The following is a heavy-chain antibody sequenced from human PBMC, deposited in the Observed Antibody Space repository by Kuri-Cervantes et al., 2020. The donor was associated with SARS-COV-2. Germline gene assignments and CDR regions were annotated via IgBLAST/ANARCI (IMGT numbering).Heavy chain of an antibody. CDR1: GFTFSSYW. Sequence: GESLKISCAASGFTFSSYWMSWVRQAPGKGLEWVANIKQDGSEKYYVDSVKGRFTISRDNAKNSLYLQMNSLRAEDTAVYYCARDNYDFWSGYRNYYFGYWGQGTLVTVSS. J-gene: IGHJ4*02. CDR2: IKQDGSEK. D-gene: IGHD3-3*01. V-gene: IGHV3-7*01. CDR3: ARDNYDFWSGYRNYYFGY.